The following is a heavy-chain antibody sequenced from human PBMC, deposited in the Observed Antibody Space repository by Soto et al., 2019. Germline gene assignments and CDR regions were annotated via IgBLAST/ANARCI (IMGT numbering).Heavy chain of an antibody. Sequence: PGESLKISCKGSGYSFTSYWIGWVRQMPGKGLEWMGIIYPGDSDTRYSPSFQGQVTISADKSISTAYLQWSSLKASDTAMYYCARQHLKWEVSYYYRFDVWGQGTTVTVSS. CDR1: GYSFTSYW. CDR3: ARQHLKWEVSYYYRFDV. J-gene: IGHJ6*02. D-gene: IGHD1-26*01. CDR2: IYPGDSDT. V-gene: IGHV5-51*01.